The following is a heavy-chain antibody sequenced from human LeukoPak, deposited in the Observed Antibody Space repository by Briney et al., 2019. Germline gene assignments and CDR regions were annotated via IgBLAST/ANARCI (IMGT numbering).Heavy chain of an antibody. D-gene: IGHD6-13*01. V-gene: IGHV3-21*04. J-gene: IGHJ4*02. Sequence: GGSLRLSCAASGFTFSSYSMNWVRQAPGKGLEWVSSISSSSSYIYYADSVKGRFTISRDNAKNSLYLQMNSLRAEDTAVYYCARDRGSSSWYGGYWGQGTLVTVSS. CDR1: GFTFSSYS. CDR2: ISSSSSYI. CDR3: ARDRGSSSWYGGY.